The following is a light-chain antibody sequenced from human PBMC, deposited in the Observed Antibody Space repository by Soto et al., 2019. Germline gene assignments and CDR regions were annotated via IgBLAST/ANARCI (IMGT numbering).Light chain of an antibody. CDR1: QGDRSD. CDR3: LQDHDYQWT. Sequence: AIQVTQSPSSLSASVGDRATITCRATQGDRSDLGWYQQKPGKAPKLLIYAASDLQAEVPSRFSGSGSGTDFTLTISSLQAEDFATYYCLQDHDYQWTFGQGTKVDIK. V-gene: IGKV1-6*01. CDR2: AAS. J-gene: IGKJ2*02.